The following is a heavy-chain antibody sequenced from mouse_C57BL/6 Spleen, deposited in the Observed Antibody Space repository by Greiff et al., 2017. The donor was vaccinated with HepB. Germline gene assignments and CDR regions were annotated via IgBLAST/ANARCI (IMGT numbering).Heavy chain of an antibody. CDR2: IYPGSGNT. D-gene: IGHD1-1*01. V-gene: IGHV1-66*01. J-gene: IGHJ2*01. Sequence: QVQLQQSGPELVKPGASVKISCKASGYSFTSYYIHWVKQRPGQGLEWIGWIYPGSGNTKYNEKFKGKATLTADTSSSTAYRQLSSLTSEDAAVYYCARKDDGSGLGYWGQGTTVTVAS. CDR3: ARKDDGSGLGY. CDR1: GYSFTSYY.